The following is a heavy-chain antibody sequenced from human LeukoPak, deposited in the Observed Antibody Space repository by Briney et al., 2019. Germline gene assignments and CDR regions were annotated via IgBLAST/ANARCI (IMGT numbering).Heavy chain of an antibody. J-gene: IGHJ4*02. CDR2: ISYDGSNK. Sequence: PGGSLRLSCAASGFTFSSYAMHWVRQAPGKGLEWVAVISYDGSNKYYADSVKGRFTISRDNSKNTLYLQMNSLRAEDTAVYYCARGGVATITALFDYWGQGTLVTVSS. V-gene: IGHV3-30-3*01. CDR1: GFTFSSYA. D-gene: IGHD5-12*01. CDR3: ARGGVATITALFDY.